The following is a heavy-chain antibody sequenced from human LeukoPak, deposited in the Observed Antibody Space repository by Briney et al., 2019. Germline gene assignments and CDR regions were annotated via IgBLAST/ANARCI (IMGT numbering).Heavy chain of an antibody. CDR1: GGSFSNYY. J-gene: IGHJ6*03. V-gene: IGHV4-34*01. D-gene: IGHD1-7*01. Sequence: SETLSLTCAVYGGSFSNYYWSWIRQPPGKGLEWIGEINDSGRINYNPSLLSRVTVSMDPSKNQFSLSLTSVTATDTAVYYCARRWNYGRNYYIDVWGKGATVSVSS. CDR3: ARRWNYGRNYYIDV. CDR2: INDSGRI.